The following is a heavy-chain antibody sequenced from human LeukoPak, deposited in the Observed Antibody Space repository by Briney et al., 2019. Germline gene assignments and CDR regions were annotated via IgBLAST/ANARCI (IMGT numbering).Heavy chain of an antibody. Sequence: ASVKVSCKASGYTFTSYDINWVRQATGQGLEWMGWMNPNSGNTGYAQKFQGRVTMTRDTSTSTVYMELSSLRSEDTAVYYCTSNKVPAAVIDYWGQGTLVTVSS. J-gene: IGHJ4*02. CDR3: TSNKVPAAVIDY. CDR2: MNPNSGNT. V-gene: IGHV1-8*01. CDR1: GYTFTSYD. D-gene: IGHD2-2*01.